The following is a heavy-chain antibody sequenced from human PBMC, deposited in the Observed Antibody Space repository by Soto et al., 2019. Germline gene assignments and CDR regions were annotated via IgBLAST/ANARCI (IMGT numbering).Heavy chain of an antibody. Sequence: EVQVVESGGGLVQPGGSLRISCAASGFTVSNNYMGWVRQAPGKGLVWVSVIYPAGNAYYADSVKGRFTISRDNSKNTLYLQKNSLRAEDTAVYYCARVIGDYYHAEYFQDWGQGTLVTVSS. CDR3: ARVIGDYYHAEYFQD. CDR1: GFTVSNNY. CDR2: IYPAGNA. J-gene: IGHJ1*01. V-gene: IGHV3-66*01. D-gene: IGHD2-21*02.